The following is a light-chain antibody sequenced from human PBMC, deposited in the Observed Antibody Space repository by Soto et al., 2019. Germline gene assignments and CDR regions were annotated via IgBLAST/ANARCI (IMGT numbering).Light chain of an antibody. V-gene: IGKV1-5*01. CDR3: QQYNIYS. CDR2: HAS. Sequence: DIHMTQTTYTLSSSVGDRVTITCRASESISSWLAWYQQKTGKAPKLLIYHASNLQSGVPSRFSGSGSGTEFTLTISSLQPDDFATYYCQQYNIYSFGQGTNVDIK. J-gene: IGKJ1*01. CDR1: ESISSW.